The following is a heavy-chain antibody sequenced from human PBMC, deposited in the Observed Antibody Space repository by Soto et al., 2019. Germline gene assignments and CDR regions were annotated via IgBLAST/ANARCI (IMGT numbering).Heavy chain of an antibody. CDR2: IKQDGSEK. D-gene: IGHD5-18*01. J-gene: IGHJ6*02. V-gene: IGHV3-7*01. Sequence: GGSLRLSCAASGFTFSSYWMSWVRQAPGKGLEWVANIKQDGSEKYYVDSVKGRFTISRDNAKNSLYLQMNSLRAEDAAVYYCARDVRGYSYAGYYYYYGMDVWGQGTTVTVSS. CDR3: ARDVRGYSYAGYYYYYGMDV. CDR1: GFTFSSYW.